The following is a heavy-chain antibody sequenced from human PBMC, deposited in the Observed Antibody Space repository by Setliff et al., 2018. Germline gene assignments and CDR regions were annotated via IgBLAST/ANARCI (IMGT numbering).Heavy chain of an antibody. CDR3: ARGGSYPDY. D-gene: IGHD3-16*01. Sequence: PGGSLRLSCAASGFTFSTYAMHWVRQAPGKGLQWVALIRFDGSNEYYAESVKGRFTISRDNSQNTLYLQMNSLRVEDTAVYYCARGGSYPDYGGQGTVVTVS. CDR2: IRFDGSNE. J-gene: IGHJ4*02. CDR1: GFTFSTYA. V-gene: IGHV3-30*02.